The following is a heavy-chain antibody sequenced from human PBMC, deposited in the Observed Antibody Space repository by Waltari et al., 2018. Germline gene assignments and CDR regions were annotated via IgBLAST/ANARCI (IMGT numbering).Heavy chain of an antibody. J-gene: IGHJ6*02. CDR2: INHSESN. CDR3: ARERGGKYYYYGMDV. V-gene: IGHV4-34*01. Sequence: QVQLQQWGAGLLKPSETLSLTCAVYGGSFSGYYWSWIRQPPGKGLEWSGEINHSESNNYDPSLKSRVTISVDTSKNQFSLKLSSVTAADTAVYYCARERGGKYYYYGMDVWGQGTTVTVSS. D-gene: IGHD1-1*01. CDR1: GGSFSGYY.